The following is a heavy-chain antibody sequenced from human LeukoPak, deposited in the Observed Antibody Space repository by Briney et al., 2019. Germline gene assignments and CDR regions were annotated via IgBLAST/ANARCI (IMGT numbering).Heavy chain of an antibody. CDR1: GGSISSGGYS. CDR3: ARGADILSPHFDY. D-gene: IGHD3-9*01. CDR2: IYHSGST. J-gene: IGHJ4*02. Sequence: PPETLSLTCAVSGGSISSGGYSWSWIRQPPGKGLEWIGYIYHSGSTYYNPSLKSRVSISVDRSKNQISLKLSSVTAADTAVYYCARGADILSPHFDYWGQGTLVTVSS. V-gene: IGHV4-30-2*01.